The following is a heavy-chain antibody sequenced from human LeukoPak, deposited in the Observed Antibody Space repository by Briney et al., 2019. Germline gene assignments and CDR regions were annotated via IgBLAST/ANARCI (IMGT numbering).Heavy chain of an antibody. V-gene: IGHV4-38-2*02. CDR1: GYSISSGYY. Sequence: PSETLSLTCTVSGYSISSGYYWGWIRQPPGKGLEWIGSIYHSGSTYYNPSLKSRVTISVDTSKNQSSLKLSSVTAADTAVYYCARRERGHIAAARGLWHFDYWGQGILVTVSS. D-gene: IGHD6-13*01. CDR2: IYHSGST. CDR3: ARRERGHIAAARGLWHFDY. J-gene: IGHJ4*02.